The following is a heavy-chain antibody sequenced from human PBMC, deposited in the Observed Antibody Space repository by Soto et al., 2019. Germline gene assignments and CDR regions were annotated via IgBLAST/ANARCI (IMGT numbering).Heavy chain of an antibody. CDR2: IKQDRSQT. CDR1: GFIFSDNL. D-gene: IGHD2-8*02. Sequence: GSLRRSCATSGFIFSDNLVSWLRQAPGKRLEWVDHIKQDRSQTLYVHSVKGRFPTPRDNAESSLFLQMNSLRADATALYPCVSWGDIVVSNDWGQGVLVTVSS. CDR3: VSWGDIVVSND. V-gene: IGHV3-7*01. J-gene: IGHJ4*02.